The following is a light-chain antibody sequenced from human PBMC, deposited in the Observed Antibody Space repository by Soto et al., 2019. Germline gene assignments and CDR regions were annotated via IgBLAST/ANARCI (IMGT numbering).Light chain of an antibody. CDR1: SSDVGAYNF. CDR2: DVT. J-gene: IGLJ1*01. V-gene: IGLV2-14*01. CDR3: VSYTSSSSRV. Sequence: QSALTQPASVSGSPGQAITISCTGTSSDVGAYNFVSWYQQHPGKAPKVMIYDVTNRPSGVSDRFSGSKSGNTASLTISGLQAEDEADYYCVSYTSSSSRVFGTGTKLTVL.